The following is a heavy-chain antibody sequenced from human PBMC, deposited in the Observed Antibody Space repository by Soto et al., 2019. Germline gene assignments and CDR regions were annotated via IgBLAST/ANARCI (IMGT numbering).Heavy chain of an antibody. CDR2: ISAGGDTT. Sequence: EVQLLESGGDLVQPGGSLRLSCAASGFRFNNYAMTWVRQAPGKGLEWVSTISAGGDTTYYADSVKGRFTISRDNSKNMLYVQMNSRRGEDTAIYHCAKGCLLGTSAPLDFWGQGILVTGSS. V-gene: IGHV3-23*01. CDR1: GFRFNNYA. CDR3: AKGCLLGTSAPLDF. D-gene: IGHD7-27*01. J-gene: IGHJ4*02.